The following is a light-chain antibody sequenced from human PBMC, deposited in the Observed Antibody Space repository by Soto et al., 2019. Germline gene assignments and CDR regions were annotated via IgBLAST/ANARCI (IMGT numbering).Light chain of an antibody. Sequence: QSVLTQPPSASESPGQSVTISCTGVSGDVGGYTYVSWYQHSPGKAPKLLIYEVCKRPQGVPDRFTGSKSGNTASLTVSELQPDDEADYYCCSSGGSNGFVVFGGGTKLTVL. J-gene: IGLJ2*01. V-gene: IGLV2-8*01. CDR1: SGDVGGYTY. CDR2: EVC. CDR3: CSSGGSNGFVV.